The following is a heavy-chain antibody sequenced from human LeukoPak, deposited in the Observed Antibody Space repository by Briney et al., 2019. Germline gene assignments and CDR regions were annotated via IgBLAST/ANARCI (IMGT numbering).Heavy chain of an antibody. Sequence: ASVKVSCKASGYTFIDYYIHWVRQAPGNGLECMGWINPKTGETNSAQKFQDRVTMTRDMSINTAHMEVSRLRGDDTAVYYCVRKNNFWSGHPFDSWGQGTLVTVSS. CDR2: INPKTGET. CDR3: VRKNNFWSGHPFDS. J-gene: IGHJ4*02. D-gene: IGHD3-3*01. CDR1: GYTFIDYY. V-gene: IGHV1-2*02.